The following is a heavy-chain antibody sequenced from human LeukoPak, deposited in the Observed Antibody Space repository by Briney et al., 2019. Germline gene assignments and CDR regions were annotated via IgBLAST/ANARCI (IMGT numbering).Heavy chain of an antibody. CDR3: ARDLGGRYCSSTSCYDQNWFDP. D-gene: IGHD2-2*01. J-gene: IGHJ5*02. V-gene: IGHV4-4*07. CDR2: IYTSGST. CDR1: GVSISSYY. Sequence: SETLSLTCTVSGVSISSYYWSWLRQPAGKGLEWIGRIYTSGSTNYNPSLKSRVTMSVDTSKNQFSLKLSSVTAADTAVYYCARDLGGRYCSSTSCYDQNWFDPWGQGTLVTVSS.